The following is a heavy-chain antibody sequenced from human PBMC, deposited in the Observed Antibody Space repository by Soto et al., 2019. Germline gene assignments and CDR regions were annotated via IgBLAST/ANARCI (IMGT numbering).Heavy chain of an antibody. Sequence: SETLSLTCTVSGGSISSYYWSWIRQPPGKGLEWIGYIYYSGSTNYNPSLKSRVTISVDTSKNQFSLKLSSVTAADTAVYYCARHSEDTAMANFDYWGQGTLVTVSS. CDR3: ARHSEDTAMANFDY. CDR1: GGSISSYY. J-gene: IGHJ4*02. D-gene: IGHD5-18*01. V-gene: IGHV4-59*08. CDR2: IYYSGST.